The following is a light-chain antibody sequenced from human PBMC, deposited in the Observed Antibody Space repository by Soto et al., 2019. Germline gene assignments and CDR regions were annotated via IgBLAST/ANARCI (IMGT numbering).Light chain of an antibody. Sequence: QSLLTQPPSVSGAPGQRVTISCTGSSSNIGAGYDVHWYQQLPGTAPKLLIYGNSNRPSGVPDRFSGSKSGTSAPLAISGLQSEDEGDYYCAASDESLNGMYVFGHGDKVTVL. CDR2: GNS. CDR1: SSNIGAGYD. J-gene: IGLJ1*01. V-gene: IGLV1-40*01. CDR3: AASDESLNGMYV.